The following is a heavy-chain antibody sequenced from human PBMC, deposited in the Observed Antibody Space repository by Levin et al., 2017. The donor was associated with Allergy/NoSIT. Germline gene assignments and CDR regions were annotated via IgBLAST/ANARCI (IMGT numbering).Heavy chain of an antibody. CDR3: ASPLSSGWSNAFDI. CDR1: GCSISSYY. J-gene: IGHJ3*02. CDR2: IYYSGST. V-gene: IGHV4-59*01. D-gene: IGHD6-19*01. Sequence: SETLSLTCTASGCSISSYYWSWIRQPPGKGLEWIGYIYYSGSTNYNPSLKSRVTISVDTSKNQFSLKLSSVTAADTAVYYCASPLSSGWSNAFDIWGQGTMVTVSS.